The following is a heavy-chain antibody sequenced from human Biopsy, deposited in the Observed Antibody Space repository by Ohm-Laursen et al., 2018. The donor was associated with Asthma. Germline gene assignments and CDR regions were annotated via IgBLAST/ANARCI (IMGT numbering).Heavy chain of an antibody. J-gene: IGHJ4*02. CDR1: GGTFNTYV. D-gene: IGHD2-2*01. V-gene: IGHV1-69*01. CDR2: INSVFGTT. Sequence: SSVKVSCKSLGGTFNTYVIGWVRQARGQGLEWMGGINSVFGTTTYPQKFQDRVTITADDSTSTVYMELSSLRSEDTAVYYCARKAGSCISRTCYSLDFWGQGTLVTVSS. CDR3: ARKAGSCISRTCYSLDF.